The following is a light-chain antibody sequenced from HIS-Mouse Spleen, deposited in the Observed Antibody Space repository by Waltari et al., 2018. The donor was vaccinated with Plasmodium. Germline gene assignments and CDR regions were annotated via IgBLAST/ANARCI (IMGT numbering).Light chain of an antibody. CDR1: SSDLAGYND. Sequence: QSAMTQPRPVSGSPGQSVTISCPGTSSDLAGYNDLSWYHQHPGKAPKLMIYDVSKRPSGVPDRFSGSKSGNTASLTISGLQAEDEADYYCCSYAGSYTYVFGTGTKVTVL. CDR2: DVS. J-gene: IGLJ1*01. V-gene: IGLV2-11*01. CDR3: CSYAGSYTYV.